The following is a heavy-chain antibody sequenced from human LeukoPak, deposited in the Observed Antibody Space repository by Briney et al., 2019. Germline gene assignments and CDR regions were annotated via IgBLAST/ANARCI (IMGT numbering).Heavy chain of an antibody. V-gene: IGHV3-33*01. J-gene: IGHJ4*02. CDR2: IWYDGNNK. D-gene: IGHD6-19*01. Sequence: GGSLRLSCAASGFTFGSYDMHWVRQAPGKGLEWVALIWYDGNNKECADSVKGRFTISRDNSKNTLFLQMNSLRAEDTAVYYCARDRGNGAVAGTGFDYWGQGTLVTVFS. CDR1: GFTFGSYD. CDR3: ARDRGNGAVAGTGFDY.